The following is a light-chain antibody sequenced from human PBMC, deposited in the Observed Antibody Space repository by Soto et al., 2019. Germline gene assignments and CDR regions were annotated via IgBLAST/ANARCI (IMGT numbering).Light chain of an antibody. J-gene: IGKJ1*01. Sequence: EIVLTQSPATLSLSPGERATLSCRASQSVSSYLAWYQQKPGQAPRLLIYDASNRATGIPARFSGSGSGTDFPLPISSLEREDFEVYYCQQRSNWPPWTFGQGTKVEIK. CDR2: DAS. CDR3: QQRSNWPPWT. CDR1: QSVSSY. V-gene: IGKV3-11*01.